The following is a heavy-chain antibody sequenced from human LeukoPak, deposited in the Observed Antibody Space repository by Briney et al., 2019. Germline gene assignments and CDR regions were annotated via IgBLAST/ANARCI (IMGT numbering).Heavy chain of an antibody. CDR3: ARGRDFDY. J-gene: IGHJ4*02. Sequence: SVKASFKASGGTFSSYAISWVRQAPGQGLEWMGGIIPIFGTANYAQKFQGRVTITTDESTSIAYMELSSLRSEDTALYYCARGRDFDYWGQGTLVTVSS. V-gene: IGHV1-69*05. CDR1: GGTFSSYA. CDR2: IIPIFGTA.